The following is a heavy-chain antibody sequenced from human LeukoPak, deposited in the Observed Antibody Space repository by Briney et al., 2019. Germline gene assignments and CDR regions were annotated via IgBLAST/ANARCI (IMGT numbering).Heavy chain of an antibody. V-gene: IGHV1-69*04. Sequence: ASVKVSCKASGGTFSSYAISWVRQAPGQGLEWMGRIIPILGIANYAQKFQGRVTITADKSTSTAYMELSSLRSEDTAVYYCAREPPQRWLQFVYYYYGMDVWGQGTTVTVSS. CDR3: AREPPQRWLQFVYYYYGMDV. J-gene: IGHJ6*02. CDR1: GGTFSSYA. CDR2: IIPILGIA. D-gene: IGHD5-24*01.